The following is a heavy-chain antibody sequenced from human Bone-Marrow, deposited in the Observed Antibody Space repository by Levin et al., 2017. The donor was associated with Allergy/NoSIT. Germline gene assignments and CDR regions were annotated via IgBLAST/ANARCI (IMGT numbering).Heavy chain of an antibody. D-gene: IGHD2-2*01. CDR2: ISWNSGNI. CDR3: AKDSCSTFSCYLNY. Sequence: QSGGSLRLSCAASGFTFDDYAMNWVRQAPGKGLEWVSGISWNSGNIGYADSVKGRFTISRDNAKNSLYLQMNSLRAEDTALYYCAKDSCSTFSCYLNYWGQGTLVTVSS. CDR1: GFTFDDYA. V-gene: IGHV3-9*01. J-gene: IGHJ4*02.